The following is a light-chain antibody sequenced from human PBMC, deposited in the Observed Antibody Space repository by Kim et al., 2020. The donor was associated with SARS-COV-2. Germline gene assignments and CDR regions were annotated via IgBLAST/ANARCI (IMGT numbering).Light chain of an antibody. CDR2: DVT. CDR1: SSDVGGYNY. Sequence: GQSITISCTGTSSDVGGYNYVSWYEHHPGKAPKLLIYDVTKRPSGVSSRFSGSKSGNTASMTIAGLQAEDEADYYCSSYTTTSTLVFGGGTKLTVL. V-gene: IGLV2-14*03. J-gene: IGLJ2*01. CDR3: SSYTTTSTLV.